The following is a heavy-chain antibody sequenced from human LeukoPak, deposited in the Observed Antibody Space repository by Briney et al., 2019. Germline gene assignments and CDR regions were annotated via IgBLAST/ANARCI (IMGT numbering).Heavy chain of an antibody. CDR1: GGSISSYY. V-gene: IGHV4-4*07. Sequence: PSETLSLTCTVSGGSISSYYWSWIRQPAGKGLEWIGRIYTSGSTNYNPSLKSRVTMSVDTSKNQFSLKLSSVTAADTAVYYCARDRYKLLFGELLAPYYYYYGMDVWGQGTTVTVSS. D-gene: IGHD3-10*01. J-gene: IGHJ6*02. CDR3: ARDRYKLLFGELLAPYYYYYGMDV. CDR2: IYTSGST.